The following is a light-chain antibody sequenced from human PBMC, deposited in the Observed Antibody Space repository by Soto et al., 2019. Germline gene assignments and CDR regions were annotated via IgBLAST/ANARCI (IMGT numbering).Light chain of an antibody. V-gene: IGKV1-5*03. CDR3: QHYIAYPYT. CDR2: EAS. Sequence: DLQMTQSPSALSASVGDRVTITCQASQSIDTSLAWYQQKSGKAPNLLIYEASTLETGVPPRFSGSGSGTEFTLTIASVHPDDFATYYCQHYIAYPYTFGQGTSLEIK. J-gene: IGKJ2*01. CDR1: QSIDTS.